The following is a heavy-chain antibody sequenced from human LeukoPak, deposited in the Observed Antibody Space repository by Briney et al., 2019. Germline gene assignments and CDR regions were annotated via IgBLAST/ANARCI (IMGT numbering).Heavy chain of an antibody. CDR3: ARANPLYCSSTTCLFDY. V-gene: IGHV1-69*04. D-gene: IGHD2-2*01. CDR2: IIPIFGIA. J-gene: IGHJ4*02. Sequence: VASVKVSCKASGGTFSSYAISWVRQAPGQGLEWMGRIIPIFGIANHAQKFQGRVTITADKSTSTAYMELSSLRSEDTAVYYCARANPLYCSSTTCLFDYWGQGTLVTVSS. CDR1: GGTFSSYA.